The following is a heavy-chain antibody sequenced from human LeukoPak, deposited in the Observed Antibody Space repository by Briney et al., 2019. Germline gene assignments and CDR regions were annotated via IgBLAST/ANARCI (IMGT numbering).Heavy chain of an antibody. Sequence: SETLSLTCTVSGGSISSGGYYWSWIRQHPGKGLEWIGYIYYSGSTYYNPSLKSRVTISVDTSKNQFSLKLSSVTAADTAVYYCARGFKRYYYDSSGPVDYWGQGTLVTVSS. D-gene: IGHD3-22*01. J-gene: IGHJ4*02. CDR2: IYYSGST. CDR1: GGSISSGGYY. V-gene: IGHV4-31*03. CDR3: ARGFKRYYYDSSGPVDY.